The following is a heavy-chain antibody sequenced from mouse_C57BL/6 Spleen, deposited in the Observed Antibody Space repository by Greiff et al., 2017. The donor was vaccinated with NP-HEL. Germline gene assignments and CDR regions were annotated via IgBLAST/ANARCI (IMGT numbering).Heavy chain of an antibody. CDR2: INPNNGGT. V-gene: IGHV1-26*01. CDR1: GYTFTDYY. D-gene: IGHD2-4*01. Sequence: VQLQQSGPELVKPGASVKISCKASGYTFTDYYMNWVKQSHGKSLEWIGDINPNNGGTSYNQKFKGKATLTVDKSSSTAYMELRSLTSEDSAVYYCARGGIYYDYDEGMDYWGQGTSVTVSS. CDR3: ARGGIYYDYDEGMDY. J-gene: IGHJ4*01.